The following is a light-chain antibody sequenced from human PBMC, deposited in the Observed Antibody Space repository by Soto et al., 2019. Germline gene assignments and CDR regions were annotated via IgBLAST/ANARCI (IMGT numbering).Light chain of an antibody. J-gene: IGKJ2*01. CDR3: QQYGSSPYT. Sequence: EIVLTQSPGTLSLSPGERAALSCRASQSLSSSFVAWYQQKPGQAPRLLIYGASSRATGIPDRFSGSGSRTDFTLTISRLEPEDFTVYYCQQYGSSPYTFGQGTKLEIK. CDR2: GAS. V-gene: IGKV3-20*01. CDR1: QSLSSSF.